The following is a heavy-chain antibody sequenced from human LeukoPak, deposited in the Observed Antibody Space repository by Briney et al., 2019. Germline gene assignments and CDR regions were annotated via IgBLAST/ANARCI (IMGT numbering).Heavy chain of an antibody. D-gene: IGHD3-3*01. J-gene: IGHJ5*02. CDR3: ARHNPPPVVFGVVRGWFDP. CDR1: GYSISSGYY. Sequence: KPSETLSLTCAVSGYSISSGYYWGWIRQPPGKGLDWIGSIFHSGTTYYNPSLKSRDTISVDTSKNQFSLKLTSVTAADTAVYYCARHNPPPVVFGVVRGWFDPWGQGTLVSVSS. CDR2: IFHSGTT. V-gene: IGHV4-38-2*01.